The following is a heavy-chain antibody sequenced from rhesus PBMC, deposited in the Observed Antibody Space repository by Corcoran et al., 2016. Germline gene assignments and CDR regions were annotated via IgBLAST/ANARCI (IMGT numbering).Heavy chain of an antibody. CDR3: AREKYSNYWYFDL. Sequence: QVQLQESGPGVVKPSETLSLTCAVSGVSISASSRWGWFPHPPGQGQEWIGYIYGSSTNTNDNPSLKSRVTISKDTSKNQFSLKLSSVTAADTAVYYCAREKYSNYWYFDLWGPGTPITFSS. CDR2: IYGSSTNT. J-gene: IGHJ2*01. D-gene: IGHD4-23*01. V-gene: IGHV4S10*01. CDR1: GVSISASSR.